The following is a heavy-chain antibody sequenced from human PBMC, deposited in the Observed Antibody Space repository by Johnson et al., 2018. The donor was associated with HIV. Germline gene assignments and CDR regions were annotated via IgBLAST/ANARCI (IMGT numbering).Heavy chain of an antibody. CDR1: GFSFSSSA. CDR2: ISYDGSNK. Sequence: QVQLVESGGGVVQPGRSLRLSCAASGFSFSSSAMDWVRQAPGKGLEWVAAISYDGSNKYYADAVKGRFTISRDNSKNTLYLQMNSLRAEDTAVYNCARDPSGYCSSSSCYNPFFDIWGQGTMVTVSS. V-gene: IGHV3-30*04. D-gene: IGHD2-2*02. J-gene: IGHJ3*02. CDR3: ARDPSGYCSSSSCYNPFFDI.